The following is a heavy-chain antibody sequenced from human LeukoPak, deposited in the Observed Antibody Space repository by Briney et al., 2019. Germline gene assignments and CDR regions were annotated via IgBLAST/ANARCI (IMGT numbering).Heavy chain of an antibody. D-gene: IGHD2-2*01. J-gene: IGHJ4*02. CDR1: GFAFSSYA. V-gene: IGHV3-23*01. Sequence: GGSLRLSRAASGFAFSSYAMSWVRQAPGKGLEWVSAISGSGGSTYYADSVKGRFTISRDNSKNTVYLQMNSLRAEDTAVYYCARGASARQDYWGQGTLVTVSS. CDR3: ARGASARQDY. CDR2: ISGSGGST.